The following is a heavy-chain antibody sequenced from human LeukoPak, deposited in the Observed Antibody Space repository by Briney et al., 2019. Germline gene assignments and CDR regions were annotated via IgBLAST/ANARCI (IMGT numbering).Heavy chain of an antibody. CDR2: ISSSSSTI. CDR1: GFTFSSYS. V-gene: IGHV3-48*01. Sequence: PGGSLRLSCAASGFTFSSYSMNWVRQAPGKGLEWVSYISSSSSTIYYADSVKGRFTISRDNAKNSLYLQMNSLRAEDTAVYYCARWYSSSWDYNFDYWGQGTLVTVSS. CDR3: ARWYSSSWDYNFDY. J-gene: IGHJ4*02. D-gene: IGHD6-13*01.